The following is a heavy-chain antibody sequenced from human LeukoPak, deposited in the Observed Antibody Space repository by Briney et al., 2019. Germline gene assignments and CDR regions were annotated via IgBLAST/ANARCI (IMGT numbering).Heavy chain of an antibody. Sequence: GGSLRLSCAASGFTLEDYAMHWVRQAPGKGLEWVSLISGDGGSTYYADSVKGRFTISRDNNKNSLYLQMNSLRTEDTALYYCAKDMKHIVVVTAIPIDWGQGTLVTVSS. D-gene: IGHD2-21*02. CDR1: GFTLEDYA. CDR3: AKDMKHIVVVTAIPID. CDR2: ISGDGGST. V-gene: IGHV3-43*02. J-gene: IGHJ4*02.